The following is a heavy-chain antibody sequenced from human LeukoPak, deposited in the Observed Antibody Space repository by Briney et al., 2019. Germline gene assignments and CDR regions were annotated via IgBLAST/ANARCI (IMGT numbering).Heavy chain of an antibody. V-gene: IGHV1-46*01. J-gene: IGHJ4*02. Sequence: ASVKVSCKASGYTFSNFYMNWVRQAPGQGLEWMGILNPSGGSIRYAQKFQGRVTMTSDTSTSTVYMELSSLISVDTDVYYCARGSSSGVYYFDYSGQGALVTVSS. CDR3: ARGSSSGVYYFDY. CDR2: LNPSGGSI. D-gene: IGHD3-22*01. CDR1: GYTFSNFY.